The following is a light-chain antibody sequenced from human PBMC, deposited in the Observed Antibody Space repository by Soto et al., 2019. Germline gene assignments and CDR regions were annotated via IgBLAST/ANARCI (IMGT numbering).Light chain of an antibody. J-gene: IGKJ2*01. CDR2: AAS. CDR1: QSISSY. CDR3: QQSYSIPFT. V-gene: IGKV1-39*01. Sequence: DIQMTQSPSSLSASVGDRVTLTCRGSQSISSYLNWYQQKPRKAPELLIYAASSLQSGVPSRFSGSGSGTDFTLTISSLQPEDFATYYCQQSYSIPFTFGQGTSLEIK.